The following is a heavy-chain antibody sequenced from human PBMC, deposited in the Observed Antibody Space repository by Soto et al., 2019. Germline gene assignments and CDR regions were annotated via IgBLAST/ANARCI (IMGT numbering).Heavy chain of an antibody. CDR1: GYSLSGYD. V-gene: IGHV1-2*02. CDR3: SRGGSIAAPGPNWFDP. D-gene: IGHD6-13*01. J-gene: IGHJ5*02. Sequence: ASVKVSCKASGYSLSGYDLHWVRQAPGQGPEWMGWINPNSGGTKYVQKFQGRVTMTRETSISTVYLELSRLRSEDTAVFYGSRGGSIAAPGPNWFDPWGQGTLVTVSS. CDR2: INPNSGGT.